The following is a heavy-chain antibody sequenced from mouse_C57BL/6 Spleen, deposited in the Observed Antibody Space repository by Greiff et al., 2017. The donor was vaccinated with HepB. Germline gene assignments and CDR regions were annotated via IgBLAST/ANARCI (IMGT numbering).Heavy chain of an antibody. CDR2: INPNYGTN. D-gene: IGHD1-1*01. J-gene: IGHJ1*03. Sequence: VQLQQSGPELVKPGASVKISCKASGYSFTDYNMNWVKQSNGKSLEWIGVINPNYGTNSYNQKFKGKATLTVDQSSSTAHMQLNSLTSEDSAVYYCARHSGSSYWYFDVWGTGTTLTVSS. CDR3: ARHSGSSYWYFDV. V-gene: IGHV1-39*01. CDR1: GYSFTDYN.